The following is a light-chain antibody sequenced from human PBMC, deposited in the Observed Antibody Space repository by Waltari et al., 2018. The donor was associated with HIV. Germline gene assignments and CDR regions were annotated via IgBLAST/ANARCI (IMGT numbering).Light chain of an antibody. CDR3: QQFDIWPWT. CDR1: QSVASN. J-gene: IGKJ1*01. V-gene: IGKV3-15*01. Sequence: EVVMTQSPATLSVSPGEGVTLSCRASQSVASNLAWYQQRPGQAPRLLIYGASTRATDIPARFSGSGSGTEFTLTINSLQSEDSALYYCQQFDIWPWTFGQGTKVEIK. CDR2: GAS.